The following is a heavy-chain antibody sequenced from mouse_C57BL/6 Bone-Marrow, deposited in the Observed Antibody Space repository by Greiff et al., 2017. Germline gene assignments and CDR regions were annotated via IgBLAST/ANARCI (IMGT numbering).Heavy chain of an antibody. CDR3: ARGRLRLAY. CDR1: GFTFSDYY. CDR2: INYDGSST. Sequence: EVMLVESEGGLVQPGSSMKLSCTASGFTFSDYYMAWVRQVPEKGLEWVANINYDGSSTYYLDSLKSRFIISRDNAKNILYLQMSSLKSEDTATYYCARGRLRLAYWGQGTLVTVSA. D-gene: IGHD2-4*01. J-gene: IGHJ3*01. V-gene: IGHV5-16*01.